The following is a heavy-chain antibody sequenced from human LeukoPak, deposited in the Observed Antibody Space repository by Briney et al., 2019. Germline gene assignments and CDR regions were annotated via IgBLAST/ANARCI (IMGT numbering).Heavy chain of an antibody. CDR1: GFTVSSNY. Sequence: GGSLRLSCAASGFTVSSNYMSWVRQAPGKGLEWVSVIYSGGSTYYADSVKGRFTISRDNSNNTLYLQMNSLRAEDTAVYYCARLFYYDSSGAYWGQGTLVSVSS. J-gene: IGHJ4*02. V-gene: IGHV3-53*01. D-gene: IGHD3-22*01. CDR2: IYSGGST. CDR3: ARLFYYDSSGAY.